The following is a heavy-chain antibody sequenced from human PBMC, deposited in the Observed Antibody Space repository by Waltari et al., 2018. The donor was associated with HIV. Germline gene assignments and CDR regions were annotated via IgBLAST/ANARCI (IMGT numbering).Heavy chain of an antibody. CDR1: GFTFTSSA. V-gene: IGHV1-58*02. Sequence: QMQLVQSGPEVKKPGTSVKVSCKASGFTFTSSAMQWVRQARGQRLEWIGWIGVGSGNTSNAQEVQERVTITGDMSTRTAYMEVSSLGSEGTAVYYCAVTTDYGGNSGNYYGRDVWGQGTTVTVSS. D-gene: IGHD4-17*01. CDR3: AVTTDYGGNSGNYYGRDV. CDR2: IGVGSGNT. J-gene: IGHJ6*02.